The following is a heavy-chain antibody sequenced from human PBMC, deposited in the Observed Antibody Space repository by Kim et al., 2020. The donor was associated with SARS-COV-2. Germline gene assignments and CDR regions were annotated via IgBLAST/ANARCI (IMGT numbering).Heavy chain of an antibody. V-gene: IGHV3-23*01. J-gene: IGHJ4*02. Sequence: KGRFTISRDNSKNTLYLQMNSLRAEDTAVYYCAKDLKELRFLEWLLYFDYWGQGTLVTVSS. CDR3: AKDLKELRFLEWLLYFDY. D-gene: IGHD3-3*01.